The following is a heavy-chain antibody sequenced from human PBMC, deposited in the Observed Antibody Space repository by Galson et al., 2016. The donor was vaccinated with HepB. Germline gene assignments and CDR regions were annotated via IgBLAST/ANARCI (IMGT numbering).Heavy chain of an antibody. D-gene: IGHD5-12*01. V-gene: IGHV3-23*01. CDR2: ISGRGVST. CDR3: AKGASGLGYYDS. J-gene: IGHJ4*02. Sequence: SLRLSCAASGFTYTSYSMTWVRQAPGKGLEWVSDISGRGVSTYYADSVKGRFTISRDNSKNTLYLQMNSLGVDDTAVYYCAKGASGLGYYDSWGQGTLVTVSS. CDR1: GFTYTSYS.